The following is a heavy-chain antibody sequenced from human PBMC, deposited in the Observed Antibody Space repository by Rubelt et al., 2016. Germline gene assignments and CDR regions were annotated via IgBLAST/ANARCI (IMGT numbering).Heavy chain of an antibody. Sequence: QVQLVQSGAEVKKPGASVKVSCKASGYTFTSYAMHWVRQAPGQRLEWMGWINAGNGNTNYAQKLQGRGTMTTDTSSSTADMELRSLRSDDTAVYYCARGTMVRGAPDVWGQGTTVTVSS. CDR3: ARGTMVRGAPDV. D-gene: IGHD3-10*01. V-gene: IGHV1-3*01. CDR2: INAGNGNT. CDR1: GYTFTSYA. J-gene: IGHJ6*02.